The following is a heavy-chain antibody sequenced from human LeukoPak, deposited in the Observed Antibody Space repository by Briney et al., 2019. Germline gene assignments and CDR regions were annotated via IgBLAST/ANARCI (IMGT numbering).Heavy chain of an antibody. CDR1: GGSVSSGDYY. Sequence: SQTLSLTCTVSGGSVSSGDYYWGWIRQPPGKGLEWIGSIYYSGSTYYNPSLKSRVAISVDTSKNQFSLKLSSVTAADTAVYYCARHPPSGVLMVYANNWFDPWGQGTLVTVSS. CDR2: IYYSGST. V-gene: IGHV4-39*01. D-gene: IGHD2-8*01. J-gene: IGHJ5*02. CDR3: ARHPPSGVLMVYANNWFDP.